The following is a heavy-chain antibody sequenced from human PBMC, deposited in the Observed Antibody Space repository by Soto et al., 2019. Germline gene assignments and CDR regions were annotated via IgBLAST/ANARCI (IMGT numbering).Heavy chain of an antibody. V-gene: IGHV1-58*01. J-gene: IGHJ4*02. CDR3: AADPDFGVVIPDY. CDR1: GFTFTSSA. CDR2: IVVGSGNT. Sequence: SVKVSCKASGFTFTSSAVQWVRQARGQRLEWIGWIVVGSGNTNYAQKFQERVTITRDMSTSTAYMKLSSLRSEDTAVYYCAADPDFGVVIPDYWGQGTLVTVYS. D-gene: IGHD3-3*01.